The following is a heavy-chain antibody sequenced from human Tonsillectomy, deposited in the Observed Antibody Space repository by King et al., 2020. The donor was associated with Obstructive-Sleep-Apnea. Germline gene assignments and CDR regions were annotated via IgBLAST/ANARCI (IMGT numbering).Heavy chain of an antibody. CDR1: GFTFSSYW. D-gene: IGHD1-26*01. J-gene: IGHJ4*02. Sequence: EVQLVQSGGGLVQPGGSLRLSCAASGFTFSSYWMSWVRQAPGKGLEWVANIKQDGSEKYYVDCVKGRFTISRDNAKNSLYLQMNSLKAEDTAVYYCARVLSAIVGAFDYWGQGTLVTVSS. CDR2: IKQDGSEK. V-gene: IGHV3-7*03. CDR3: ARVLSAIVGAFDY.